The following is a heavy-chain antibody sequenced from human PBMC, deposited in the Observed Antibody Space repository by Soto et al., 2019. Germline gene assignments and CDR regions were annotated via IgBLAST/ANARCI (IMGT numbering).Heavy chain of an antibody. J-gene: IGHJ3*02. CDR3: ARGQQLLLNSDAFDI. CDR2: MNPKTGNT. CDR1: GYTFSNYD. Sequence: GASVKVSCKASGYTFSNYDINWVRQAPGQGLEWMGWMNPKTGNTGYAQNLQGRVTMTRNSAISTAYMELSSLTSDDTAVYYCARGQQLLLNSDAFDIWGQGTMVTVS. D-gene: IGHD2-15*01. V-gene: IGHV1-8*02.